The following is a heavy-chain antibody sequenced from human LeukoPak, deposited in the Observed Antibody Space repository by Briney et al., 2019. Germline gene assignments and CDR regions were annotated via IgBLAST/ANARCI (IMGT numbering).Heavy chain of an antibody. Sequence: QTGGSLRLSCSASGFTFDDYAMRWVRPAPGKGLEWVSGISWNSGSIGYADTAKGRFTISRDNAKNSLYLQMNSLRADDTALYDCAKDKSGRSSSWSHFDYWGQGTLVTVSS. J-gene: IGHJ4*02. CDR3: AKDKSGRSSSWSHFDY. D-gene: IGHD6-13*01. CDR1: GFTFDDYA. CDR2: ISWNSGSI. V-gene: IGHV3-9*01.